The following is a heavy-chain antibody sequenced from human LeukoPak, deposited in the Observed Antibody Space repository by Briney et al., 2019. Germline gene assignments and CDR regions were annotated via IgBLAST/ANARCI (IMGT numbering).Heavy chain of an antibody. CDR3: ARGSRAVRWYFDL. Sequence: GGSLRLSCAASGLIVSNNYMSWVRQAPGKGLEWVSIVYSGGHTYYADSVKGRFTISRDKSKNTLYLQMSSLRAEDTAVYYCARGSRAVRWYFDLWGRGTLVTVSS. D-gene: IGHD6-19*01. J-gene: IGHJ2*01. V-gene: IGHV3-53*01. CDR1: GLIVSNNY. CDR2: VYSGGHT.